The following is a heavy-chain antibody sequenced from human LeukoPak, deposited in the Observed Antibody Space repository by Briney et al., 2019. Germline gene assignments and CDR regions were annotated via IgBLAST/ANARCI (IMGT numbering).Heavy chain of an antibody. J-gene: IGHJ6*03. CDR2: IHFIGIT. V-gene: IGHV4-39*07. CDR1: GFTVSSNY. CDR3: ARIKKGDYMDV. Sequence: GSLRLSCAASGFTVSSNYMSWIRQPPGKGLEWIGSIHFIGITYYNPSLKSRITISVDTSKNQSSLRLNSVIAADTAVYYCARIKKGDYMDVWGKGTTVTVSS. D-gene: IGHD3-16*01.